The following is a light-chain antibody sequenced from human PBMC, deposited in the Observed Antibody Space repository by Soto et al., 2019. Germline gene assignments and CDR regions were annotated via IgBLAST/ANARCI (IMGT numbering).Light chain of an antibody. CDR2: NNN. CDR1: SSNIGTNA. J-gene: IGLJ1*01. V-gene: IGLV1-44*01. Sequence: SVLTQPPSASGTPGQRVTISCSGGSSNIGTNAVNWYQQLPGTAPKLLIYNNNQRPSGVPDRFSGSKSGTSASLAISGLQSEDEADYYCAAWDDSLTGYVFGTGTKVIVL. CDR3: AAWDDSLTGYV.